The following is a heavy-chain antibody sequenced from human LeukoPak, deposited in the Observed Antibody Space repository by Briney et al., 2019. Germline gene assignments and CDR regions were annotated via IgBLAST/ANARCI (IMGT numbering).Heavy chain of an antibody. V-gene: IGHV3-48*04. CDR3: ARSSSSDY. D-gene: IGHD6-6*01. J-gene: IGHJ4*02. CDR1: GFTFSTYS. Sequence: GRSLRPSCAASGFTFSTYSMNWVRQAPGKGLEWVSYISSGSSAIYYADSVKGRFTISRDNAKNSLYLQMTSLRAEDTAVYYCARSSSSDYWGQGSLV. CDR2: ISSGSSAI.